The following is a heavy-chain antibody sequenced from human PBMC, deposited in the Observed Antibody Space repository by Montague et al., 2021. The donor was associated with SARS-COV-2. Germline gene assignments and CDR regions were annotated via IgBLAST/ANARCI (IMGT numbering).Heavy chain of an antibody. D-gene: IGHD6-19*01. CDR2: ISYDGSNK. Sequence: PLRLSCAASGFTFSSYAMHWVRQAPGMGLEWVAVISYDGSNKYYADSVKGRFTISRDNSKNTLYLQMNSLRAEDTAVYYCARDLLGSGWYGFDYWGQGTLVTVSS. J-gene: IGHJ4*02. V-gene: IGHV3-30-3*01. CDR3: ARDLLGSGWYGFDY. CDR1: GFTFSSYA.